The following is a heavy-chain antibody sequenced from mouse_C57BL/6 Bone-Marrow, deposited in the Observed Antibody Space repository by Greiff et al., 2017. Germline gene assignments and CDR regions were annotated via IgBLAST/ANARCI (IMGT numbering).Heavy chain of an antibody. V-gene: IGHV1-72*01. CDR3: ARGYSHWYFDV. D-gene: IGHD2-14*01. Sequence: QVQLQQPGAELVKPGASVKLSCKASGYPFTSYWMPWVKQRPGRGLEWIGRIDPTCGGTKYNEKFKIKATLTEDKPSSTAYMQLSSLTSEDATVYDGARGYSHWYFDVWGTGTTVTVAS. CDR1: GYPFTSYW. J-gene: IGHJ1*03. CDR2: IDPTCGGT.